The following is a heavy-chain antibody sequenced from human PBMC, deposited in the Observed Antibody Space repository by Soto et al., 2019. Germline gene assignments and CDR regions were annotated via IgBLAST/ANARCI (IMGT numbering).Heavy chain of an antibody. J-gene: IGHJ4*02. CDR3: ARDPWAADY. V-gene: IGHV3-66*01. D-gene: IGHD3-16*01. CDR2: IYSGGST. CDR1: GVTVSTKY. Sequence: WGSLRLSCAASGVTVSTKYMSWVRQAPGKGLEWVSVIYSGGSTFYADSVRGRFTISRDNSKNTVNLQMNSLRAEDTAVYYCARDPWAADYWGQGTLVTVSS.